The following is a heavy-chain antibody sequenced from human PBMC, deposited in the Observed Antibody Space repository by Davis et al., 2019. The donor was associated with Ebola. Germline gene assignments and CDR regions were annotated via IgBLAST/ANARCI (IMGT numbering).Heavy chain of an antibody. V-gene: IGHV4-39*01. CDR1: GGSISSSSYY. J-gene: IGHJ5*02. CDR2: IYYSGST. CDR3: ARLVVLWFGELLYQEGVVWFDP. Sequence: SETLSLTCTVSGGSISSSSYYWGWIRQPPGKGLEWIGSIYYSGSTYYNPSLKSRVTISVDTSKNQFSLKLSSVTAEDTAVYYCARLVVLWFGELLYQEGVVWFDPWGQGTLVTVSS. D-gene: IGHD3-10*01.